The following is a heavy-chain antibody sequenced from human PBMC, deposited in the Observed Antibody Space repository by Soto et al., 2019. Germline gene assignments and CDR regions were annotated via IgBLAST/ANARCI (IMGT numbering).Heavy chain of an antibody. Sequence: ASVKVSCKTSGYTFSNYGINWVRQAPGQGLEWMGWISGYNGNTNYAQTVQGRVTMTTDTSTGTVYMELRSQKSDDTAIYYCSRFIMVGGWFDPNYYHGMDVWGQGTTVTVSS. CDR2: ISGYNGNT. CDR1: GYTFSNYG. CDR3: SRFIMVGGWFDPNYYHGMDV. V-gene: IGHV1-18*01. D-gene: IGHD6-19*01. J-gene: IGHJ6*02.